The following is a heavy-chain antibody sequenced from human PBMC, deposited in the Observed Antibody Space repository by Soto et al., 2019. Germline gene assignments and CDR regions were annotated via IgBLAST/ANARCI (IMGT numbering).Heavy chain of an antibody. CDR2: IYYSGHT. CDR1: GGSITSGDNY. D-gene: IGHD3-3*01. J-gene: IGHJ4*02. V-gene: IGHV4-30-4*01. Sequence: PSETLSLTCTVSGGSITSGDNYWSWIRQPPGKGLEWIGYIYYSGHTYYNPSLKSRLTISVDTSKNQFSLKLSSVTAADTAVYYCARHYWSGWGRRLFGYWGQGALVTASS. CDR3: ARHYWSGWGRRLFGY.